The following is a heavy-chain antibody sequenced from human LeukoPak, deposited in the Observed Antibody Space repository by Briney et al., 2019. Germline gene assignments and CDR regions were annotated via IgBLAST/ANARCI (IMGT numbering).Heavy chain of an antibody. CDR3: ARETSEIYSEY. CDR2: ILKTGST. D-gene: IGHD5-12*01. Sequence: SQTLSLTCTVSGVSISTGGYYWSWIRQLPGKGLEWIGYILKTGSTYYNPSLRSRITISVDTSKNQFSLNLTSVTAADTAVYYCARETSEIYSEYWGQGILVTVSS. J-gene: IGHJ4*02. V-gene: IGHV4-31*03. CDR1: GVSISTGGYY.